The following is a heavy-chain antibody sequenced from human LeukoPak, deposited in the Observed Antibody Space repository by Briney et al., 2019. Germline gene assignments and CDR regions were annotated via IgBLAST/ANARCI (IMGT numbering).Heavy chain of an antibody. D-gene: IGHD4-17*01. J-gene: IGHJ3*02. CDR2: IYYSGST. CDR1: GGSISSGDYY. Sequence: PSQTLSLTCTVSGGSISSGDYYWSWIRQPPGKGLEWIGYIYYSGSTYYNPFLKSRVTISVDTSKNQFSLKLSSVTAADTAVYYCARDIGNGDPGDAFDIWGQGTMVTVSS. V-gene: IGHV4-30-4*08. CDR3: ARDIGNGDPGDAFDI.